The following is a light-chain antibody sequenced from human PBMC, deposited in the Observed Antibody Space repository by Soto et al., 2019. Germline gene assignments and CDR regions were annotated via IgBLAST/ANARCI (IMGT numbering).Light chain of an antibody. CDR3: QPFNSYPIT. CDR2: DVS. CDR1: QDIRGA. Sequence: AIQVTQSPSSLSASVGDRVTITCRASQDIRGALAWYQQKPGKAPKLLIYDVSTLESGVPSRFSGSGSGTEFTLTISSLQPEDFGTYYRQPFNSYPITFGHGTRLEIK. J-gene: IGKJ5*01. V-gene: IGKV1-13*02.